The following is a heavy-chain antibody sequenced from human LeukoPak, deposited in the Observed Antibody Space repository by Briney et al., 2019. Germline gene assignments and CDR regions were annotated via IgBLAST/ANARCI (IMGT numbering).Heavy chain of an antibody. CDR2: ISGSGGST. D-gene: IGHD2-2*01. J-gene: IGHJ4*02. CDR1: GFTFTSSA. Sequence: GGSLRLSCAASGFTFTSSAMSWVRQAPGKGLEWVSGISGSGGSTYYADSVKGRFTIPRDNSQKTLNLQMNSLRAEDTALYYCATVGAYCSSNSCYDYWGQGTLVTVSS. V-gene: IGHV3-23*01. CDR3: ATVGAYCSSNSCYDY.